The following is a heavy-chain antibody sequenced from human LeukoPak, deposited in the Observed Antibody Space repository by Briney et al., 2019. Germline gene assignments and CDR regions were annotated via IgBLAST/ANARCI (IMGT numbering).Heavy chain of an antibody. D-gene: IGHD3-10*01. CDR2: ISSSGSTI. V-gene: IGHV3-48*03. Sequence: PGGSLRLSCAASGFTFSSYEMNWVRQAPGKGLEWISYISSSGSTIYYADSVKGRFTISRDTTKNSPYMQMNSLRAEDTAVYYCARGLGELDGNWGQGTVVTVSS. J-gene: IGHJ4*02. CDR1: GFTFSSYE. CDR3: ARGLGELDGN.